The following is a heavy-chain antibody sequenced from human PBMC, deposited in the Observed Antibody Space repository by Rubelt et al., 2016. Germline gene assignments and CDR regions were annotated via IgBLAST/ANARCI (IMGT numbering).Heavy chain of an antibody. V-gene: IGHV3-64*04. J-gene: IGHJ4*02. D-gene: IGHD6-19*01. CDR3: ARSGSGWYFDF. Sequence: SSKGGSTYYADSVRGRFTISRDNSENTLYLQMNSLRAEDTAVYYCARSGSGWYFDFWGQGTLVTVSS. CDR2: SSKGGST.